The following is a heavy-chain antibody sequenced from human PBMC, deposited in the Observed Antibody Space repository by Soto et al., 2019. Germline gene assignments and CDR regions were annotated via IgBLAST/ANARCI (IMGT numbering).Heavy chain of an antibody. V-gene: IGHV1-2*02. CDR3: ARVLMTTVTTRAFDI. Sequence: ASVKVSCNASGYTFTGYYMHWVRPAPGQGLEWMGWINPNSGGTNYAQKFQGRVTMTRDTCISTAYMELSRLRYHDTSVYYCARVLMTTVTTRAFDISGQWTIVTVS. CDR2: INPNSGGT. D-gene: IGHD4-17*01. CDR1: GYTFTGYY. J-gene: IGHJ3*02.